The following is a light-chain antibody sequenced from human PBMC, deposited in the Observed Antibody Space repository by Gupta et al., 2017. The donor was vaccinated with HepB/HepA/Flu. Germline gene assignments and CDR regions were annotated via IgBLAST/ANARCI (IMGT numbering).Light chain of an antibody. CDR1: SLRNCY. V-gene: IGLV3-19*01. Sequence: SSELTQDPAVSVALGQTVRITCQGDSLRNCYASWYQQKPGRAPLLVIYGKNNRPSGIPDRFSGSTSLDTASLTITGAQAEDEADYYGNSRDSSGDHLVLFGGGTKVTVL. CDR2: GKN. CDR3: NSRDSSGDHLVL. J-gene: IGLJ2*01.